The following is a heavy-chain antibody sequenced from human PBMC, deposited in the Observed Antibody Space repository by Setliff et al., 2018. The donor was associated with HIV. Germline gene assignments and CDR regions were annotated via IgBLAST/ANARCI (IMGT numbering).Heavy chain of an antibody. CDR1: GGTFSIYG. CDR3: ATSTVGWSDDSFDI. CDR2: MNPNSGNT. V-gene: IGHV1-8*02. J-gene: IGHJ3*02. D-gene: IGHD2-15*01. Sequence: ASVKVSCKASGGTFSIYGIRWVRPGPGQGLEWMGWMNPNSGNTGYAQKFQGRVTMTRNTYISTAYMELRRLKTEDTAGYYCATSTVGWSDDSFDIWGQGTMVTVSS.